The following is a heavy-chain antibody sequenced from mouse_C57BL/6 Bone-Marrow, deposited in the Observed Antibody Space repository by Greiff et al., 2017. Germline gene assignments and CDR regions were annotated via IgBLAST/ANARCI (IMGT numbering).Heavy chain of an antibody. D-gene: IGHD3-3*01. CDR2: IDPETGGT. CDR1: GYTFTDYE. J-gene: IGHJ2*01. Sequence: QVQLKQSGAELVRPGASVTLSCKASGYTFTDYEMHWVKQTPVHGLEWIGAIDPETGGTAYNQKFKGKAILTADKSSSTAYMELRSLTSEDSAVYYCTRGPGTGYYFDDWGQGTTRTVAS. V-gene: IGHV1-15*01. CDR3: TRGPGTGYYFDD.